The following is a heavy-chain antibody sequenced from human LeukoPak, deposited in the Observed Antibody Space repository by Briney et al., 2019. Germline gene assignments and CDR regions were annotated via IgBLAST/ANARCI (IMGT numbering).Heavy chain of an antibody. CDR3: ARGLGDYNTDWFPVSGY. V-gene: IGHV1-2*02. Sequence: ASVKVSCKASGYTFTGYYMHWVRQAPGQGLEWMGWINPNSGGTSYAQKFQGRVTMTRDTSTSTVYMELSSLRSEDTAVYYCARGLGDYNTDWFPVSGYWGQGTLVTVSS. CDR2: INPNSGGT. D-gene: IGHD3-9*01. J-gene: IGHJ4*02. CDR1: GYTFTGYY.